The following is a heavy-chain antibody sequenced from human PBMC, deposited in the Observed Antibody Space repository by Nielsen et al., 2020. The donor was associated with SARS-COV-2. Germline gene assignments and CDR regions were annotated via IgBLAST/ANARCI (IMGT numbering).Heavy chain of an antibody. V-gene: IGHV4-4*08. CDR2: MSHFETT. D-gene: IGHD6-19*01. CDR1: GASITDYY. J-gene: IGHJ4*02. CDR3: AGTFADVQDYSSGLEY. Sequence: SETLSLTCTVSGASITDYYWSWIRQPPGNRLEWIGYMSHFETTYYNPSLKGRVTISVDTSKSHFSLRLSSVTAADTAIYYCAGTFADVQDYSSGLEYWGQGTLVAVSS.